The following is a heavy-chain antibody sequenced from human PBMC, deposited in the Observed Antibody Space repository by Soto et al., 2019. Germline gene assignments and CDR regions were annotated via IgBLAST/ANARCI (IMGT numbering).Heavy chain of an antibody. CDR3: ARAYSPGLFDP. CDR1: GYTFTSYG. J-gene: IGHJ5*02. Sequence: ASVKVSCKASGYTFTSYGISWVRQAPGQGLEWMGWISANNGNTKYAQNFQGRVTVTTDTSTSTAYMELRSLRSDDTAVYYCARAYSPGLFDPWGQGTLVTVSS. V-gene: IGHV1-18*01. D-gene: IGHD2-15*01. CDR2: ISANNGNT.